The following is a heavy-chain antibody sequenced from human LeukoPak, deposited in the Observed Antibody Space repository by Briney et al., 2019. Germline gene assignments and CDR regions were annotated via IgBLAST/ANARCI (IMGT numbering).Heavy chain of an antibody. CDR1: GGSFSGYY. Sequence: PSETLSLTCAVYGGSFSGYYWSWIRQPPGKGLEWIGEINHSGSTNYSPSLKSRVTISVDTSKNQFSLKLSSVTAADTAVYYCAREAVEMGRTFDYWGQGTLVTVSS. D-gene: IGHD5-24*01. CDR3: AREAVEMGRTFDY. V-gene: IGHV4-34*01. CDR2: INHSGST. J-gene: IGHJ4*02.